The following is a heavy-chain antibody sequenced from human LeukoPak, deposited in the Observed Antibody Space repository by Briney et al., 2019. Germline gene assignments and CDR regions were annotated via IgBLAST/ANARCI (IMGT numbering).Heavy chain of an antibody. J-gene: IGHJ4*02. D-gene: IGHD3-10*01. Sequence: GGSLRLSCAASGLTFSSYAMNWVRQASGKGLEWVSGITDNGRKTYYADSVKGRFSISRDNSKNTLYLQMSDLRAEDTAVYYRAKITVATTPNYWGQGTLVTVSS. CDR1: GLTFSSYA. V-gene: IGHV3-23*01. CDR2: ITDNGRKT. CDR3: AKITVATTPNY.